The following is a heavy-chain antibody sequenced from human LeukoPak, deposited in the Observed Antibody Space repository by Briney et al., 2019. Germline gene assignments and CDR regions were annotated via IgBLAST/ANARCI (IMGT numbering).Heavy chain of an antibody. CDR2: ISGSGGST. Sequence: GGSLRLSCAASGFTFSSYAMSWVRQAPGKGLEWGSAISGSGGSTYYADSVKGRFTISRDNSKNTLYLQMNSLRAEDTAVYYCANPAYDSSGPFDYWGQGTLVTVSS. CDR1: GFTFSSYA. D-gene: IGHD3-22*01. CDR3: ANPAYDSSGPFDY. J-gene: IGHJ4*02. V-gene: IGHV3-23*01.